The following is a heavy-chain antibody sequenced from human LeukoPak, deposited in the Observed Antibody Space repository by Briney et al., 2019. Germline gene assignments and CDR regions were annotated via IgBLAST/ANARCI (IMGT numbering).Heavy chain of an antibody. Sequence: SVKVSCKASGGTFSSYAISWVRQAPGQGLEWMGRIIPILGIANYAQKFQGRVTITADKSTSTAYMELRSLRSDDTAVYYCARELKEVAVAVYYFDYWGQGTLVTVSS. CDR1: GGTFSSYA. D-gene: IGHD6-19*01. CDR3: ARELKEVAVAVYYFDY. J-gene: IGHJ4*02. V-gene: IGHV1-69*04. CDR2: IIPILGIA.